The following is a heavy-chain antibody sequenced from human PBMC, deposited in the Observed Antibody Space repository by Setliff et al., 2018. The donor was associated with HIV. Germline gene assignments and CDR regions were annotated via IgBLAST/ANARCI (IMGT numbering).Heavy chain of an antibody. CDR2: ISAYNGNT. CDR3: ASRSGYSSGWYVDYFDY. V-gene: IGHV1-18*01. CDR1: GYTFTSYG. Sequence: SVKVSCKASGYTFTSYGISWVRQAPGQGLEWMGWISAYNGNTNYAQKLQGRVTMTTDTSTSTAYMELRSLRSDDTAVYYCASRSGYSSGWYVDYFDYWGQGTLVTVSS. D-gene: IGHD6-19*01. J-gene: IGHJ4*02.